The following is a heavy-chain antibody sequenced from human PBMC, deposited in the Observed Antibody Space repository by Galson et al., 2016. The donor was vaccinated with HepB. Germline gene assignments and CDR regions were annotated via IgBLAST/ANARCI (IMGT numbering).Heavy chain of an antibody. CDR2: TYYSGST. Sequence: TLSLTCTVSGGSISSGGYYWNWIRQHPGKGLEWIGYTYYSGSTYYNPSLKSRVTISVDTSKNQFSLKLSSVTAADTAVYYCANSGHCGGDCYYLFDYWGQGTLVTVSS. CDR1: GGSISSGGYY. CDR3: ANSGHCGGDCYYLFDY. J-gene: IGHJ4*02. D-gene: IGHD2-21*02. V-gene: IGHV4-31*03.